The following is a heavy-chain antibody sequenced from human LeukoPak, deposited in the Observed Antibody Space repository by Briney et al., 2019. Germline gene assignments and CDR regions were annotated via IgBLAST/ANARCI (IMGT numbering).Heavy chain of an antibody. V-gene: IGHV1-3*01. D-gene: IGHD5-18*01. CDR3: ARVGGGYSQSYYYYGMDV. J-gene: IGHJ6*02. CDR1: GYTFTSYA. CDR2: INAGNGNT. Sequence: ASVKVSCKASGYTFTSYAMHWVRQAPGQRLEWMGWINAGNGNTKYSQKFQGRVTITRDTSASTAYMELSSLRSDDTAVYYCARVGGGYSQSYYYYGMDVWGQGTTVTVSS.